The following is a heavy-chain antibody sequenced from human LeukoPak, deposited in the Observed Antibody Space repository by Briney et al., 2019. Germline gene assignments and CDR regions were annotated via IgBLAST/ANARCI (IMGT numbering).Heavy chain of an antibody. D-gene: IGHD3-22*01. CDR2: INPNSCGT. V-gene: IGHV1-2*06. CDR1: GYTFTGYY. Sequence: ASVTVSCKASGYTFTGYYMHWVRQAPGQGLEWMGRINPNSCGTNYARKFQGRVTMTRDTSISTAYMELSSLRSDDTAVYYCARFGVTMLVVVGPDGVDIWGQGTMVTVSS. J-gene: IGHJ3*02. CDR3: ARFGVTMLVVVGPDGVDI.